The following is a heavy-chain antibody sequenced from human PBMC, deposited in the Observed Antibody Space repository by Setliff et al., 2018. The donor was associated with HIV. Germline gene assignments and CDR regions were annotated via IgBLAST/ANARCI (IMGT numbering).Heavy chain of an antibody. V-gene: IGHV4-59*01. Sequence: PSETLSLTCSVSGGSFSGYYWSWIRQPPGKGLEWIGYIYIYNSGSTNYNPPLTSRVTISADTSRNQFSLKLTSVTAADTAIYYCARGVNFDYWGQGTQVTVSS. CDR2: IYIYNSGST. CDR3: ARGVNFDY. D-gene: IGHD3-3*01. CDR1: GGSFSGYY. J-gene: IGHJ4*02.